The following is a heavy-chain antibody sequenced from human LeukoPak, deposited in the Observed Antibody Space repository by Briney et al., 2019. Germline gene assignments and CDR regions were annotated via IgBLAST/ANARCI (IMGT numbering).Heavy chain of an antibody. CDR2: INPNSGGT. V-gene: IGHV1-2*02. CDR3: AKEGCTSTNCYRSSADY. D-gene: IGHD2-2*01. CDR1: GYTFTAHY. Sequence: ASVKVSRKTSGYTFTAHYMHWVRQAPGQGLEWMGWINPNSGGTKYAQNFQGRVTMTRDTSIRTFYMELSRLRSDDTAVYYCAKEGCTSTNCYRSSADYWGQGTLLTVSS. J-gene: IGHJ4*02.